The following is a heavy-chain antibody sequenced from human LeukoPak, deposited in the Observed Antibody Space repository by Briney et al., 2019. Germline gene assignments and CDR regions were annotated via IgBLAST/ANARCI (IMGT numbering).Heavy chain of an antibody. Sequence: GGSLRLSCAASGFTFSSYAMSWVRQAPGKGLEWVSGISGSGGTTYYADSVKGRFTISRDNSKNTLYVQMNSLRDEDTAAYYCAKDRNPHRVAGANLPDSWGQGTLVIVSS. CDR1: GFTFSSYA. CDR3: AKDRNPHRVAGANLPDS. CDR2: ISGSGGTT. J-gene: IGHJ4*02. V-gene: IGHV3-23*01. D-gene: IGHD6-19*01.